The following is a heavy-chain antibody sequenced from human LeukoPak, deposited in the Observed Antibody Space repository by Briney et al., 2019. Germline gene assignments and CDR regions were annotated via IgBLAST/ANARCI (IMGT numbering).Heavy chain of an antibody. CDR2: ISYDGSNK. J-gene: IGHJ3*02. D-gene: IGHD5-18*01. Sequence: GGSLRLSCAASGFTFSSYGMHWVRQAPGKGLEWVAVISYDGSNKYYADSVKGRFTISRDNSKNTLYLQMNSLRAEDTAVYYCAKDGAPTAMVGVADAFDIWGQGTMVTVSS. CDR1: GFTFSSYG. CDR3: AKDGAPTAMVGVADAFDI. V-gene: IGHV3-30*18.